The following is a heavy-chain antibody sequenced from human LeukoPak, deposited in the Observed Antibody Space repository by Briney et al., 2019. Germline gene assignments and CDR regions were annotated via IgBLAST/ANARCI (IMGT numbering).Heavy chain of an antibody. D-gene: IGHD2/OR15-2a*01. CDR1: GGSISSYY. CDR3: AKDTGDFYVRYFAS. J-gene: IGHJ4*02. V-gene: IGHV4-59*01. CDR2: IYYTGTT. Sequence: SETLSLTCTVSGGSISSYYRTCIRQPPGKGLEFIGYIYYTGTTNYNPSLKSRVTISVDTSKNQFSLTLRSVTAADTAVYYCAKDTGDFYVRYFASWGQGTLVTVSS.